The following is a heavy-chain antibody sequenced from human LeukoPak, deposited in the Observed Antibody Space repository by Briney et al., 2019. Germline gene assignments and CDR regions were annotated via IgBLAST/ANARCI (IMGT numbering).Heavy chain of an antibody. CDR2: ISSGGNTI. CDR3: AREGDGYNQFDY. CDR1: GFTFSSYE. J-gene: IGHJ4*02. D-gene: IGHD5-24*01. Sequence: PGGSLRLSCAASGFTFSSYEMNWVRQAPGKGLEWVSYISSGGNTIYYADSVKGRFTISGDNAKKSLFLQMNSLGADDTAVYFCAREGDGYNQFDYWGQGTLVTVSS. V-gene: IGHV3-48*03.